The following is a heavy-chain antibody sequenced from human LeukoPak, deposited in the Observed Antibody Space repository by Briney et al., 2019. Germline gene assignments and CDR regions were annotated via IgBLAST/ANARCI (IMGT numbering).Heavy chain of an antibody. D-gene: IGHD1-1*01. CDR3: ARRRHAFDI. CDR1: GFTFSSYA. V-gene: IGHV3-23*01. CDR2: ITNSGGGT. Sequence: GGSLRLSCAASGFTFSSYAMSWVRQAPGKGLEYVSVITNSGGGTYYADSVKGRFTISRDNAQNSLYLQMNSLRAEDTAVYYCARRRHAFDIWGQGTMVTVSS. J-gene: IGHJ3*02.